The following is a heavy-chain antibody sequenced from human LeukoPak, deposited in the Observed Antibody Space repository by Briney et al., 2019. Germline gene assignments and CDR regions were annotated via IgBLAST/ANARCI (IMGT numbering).Heavy chain of an antibody. CDR2: INHSGST. CDR3: ARHVRVDRYRYCSSTSCFIQNWFDP. D-gene: IGHD2-2*01. V-gene: IGHV4-34*01. J-gene: IGHJ5*02. Sequence: SETLSLTCAVYGGSFSGYYWSWIRQPPGKGLEWIGEINHSGSTNYNPSLKSRVTISVDTSKNQFSLKLSSVTAADTAVYYCARHVRVDRYRYCSSTSCFIQNWFDPWGQGTLVTVSS. CDR1: GGSFSGYY.